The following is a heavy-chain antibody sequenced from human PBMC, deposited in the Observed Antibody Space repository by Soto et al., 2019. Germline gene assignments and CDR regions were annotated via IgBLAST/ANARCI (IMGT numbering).Heavy chain of an antibody. CDR2: IYYSGST. D-gene: IGHD2-2*01. J-gene: IGHJ6*02. V-gene: IGHV4-31*03. CDR3: ARGYCSSTSCPAAYYYGMAV. CDR1: GGSISSGGYY. Sequence: SETLSLTCTVSGGSISSGGYYWSWIRQHPGKGLEWIGYIYYSGSTYYNPSLKSRVTISVDTSKNQFSLKLSSVTAADTAVYYCARGYCSSTSCPAAYYYGMAVWGQGTTVTVS.